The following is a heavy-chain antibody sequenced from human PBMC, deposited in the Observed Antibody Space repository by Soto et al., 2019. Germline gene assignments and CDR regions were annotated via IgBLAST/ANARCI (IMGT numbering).Heavy chain of an antibody. CDR2: IYYSGST. CDR3: SRLLCSVGGCGYWYFDI. CDR1: GGSISSVDHF. J-gene: IGHJ2*01. D-gene: IGHD2-15*01. V-gene: IGHV4-39*01. Sequence: QLQLQESGPGLVKPSETLSLTCTVSGGSISSVDHFWGWIRQSPGQGLEWIGSIYYSGSTYYNPSLQSRVTLSMATSKNQFSLRLSSVTAPDTAVYYCSRLLCSVGGCGYWYFDIWGRGSSVTVSS.